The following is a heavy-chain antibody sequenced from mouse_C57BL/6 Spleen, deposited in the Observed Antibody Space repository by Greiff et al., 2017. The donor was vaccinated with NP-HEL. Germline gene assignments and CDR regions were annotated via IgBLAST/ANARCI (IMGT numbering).Heavy chain of an antibody. CDR3: AKINWEAWYFDV. CDR1: GFTFSDYG. V-gene: IGHV5-17*01. J-gene: IGHJ1*03. Sequence: VQLKESGGGLVKPGGSLKLSCAASGFTFSDYGMHWVRQAPEKGLEWVAYISSGSSTIYYADTVKGRFTISRDNAKNTLFLQMTSLRSEDTAMYYCAKINWEAWYFDVWGTGTTVTVSS. CDR2: ISSGSSTI. D-gene: IGHD4-1*02.